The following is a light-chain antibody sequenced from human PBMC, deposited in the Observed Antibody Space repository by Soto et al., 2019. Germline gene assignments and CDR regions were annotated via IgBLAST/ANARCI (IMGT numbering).Light chain of an antibody. Sequence: SYELTQPPSVSVAPGQTARMTVHWFQQKPGQAPVLVVYDESDRPSGIPEGFSVSNSGNTATLTISRVEAGDEADYYCQVWDASSDHRGVFGTGTKVTVL. CDR2: DES. V-gene: IGLV3-21*02. CDR3: QVWDASSDHRGV. J-gene: IGLJ1*01.